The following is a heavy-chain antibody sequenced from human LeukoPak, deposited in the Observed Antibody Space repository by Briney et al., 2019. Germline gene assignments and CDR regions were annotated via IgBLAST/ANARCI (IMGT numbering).Heavy chain of an antibody. J-gene: IGHJ6*03. CDR2: IYPGDSDI. V-gene: IGHV5-51*01. Sequence: GESLKISCEGSGYSFATYWIAWARQMPGKGLEWMGIIYPGDSDIRYSPSFQGQVTISADKSISTAYLQWSSLKASDTAMYYCASHSSGWYGYYYYYMDVWGKGTTVTVSS. D-gene: IGHD6-19*01. CDR1: GYSFATYW. CDR3: ASHSSGWYGYYYYYMDV.